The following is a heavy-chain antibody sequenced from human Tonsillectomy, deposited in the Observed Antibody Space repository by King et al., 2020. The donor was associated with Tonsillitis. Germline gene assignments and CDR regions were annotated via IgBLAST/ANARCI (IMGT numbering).Heavy chain of an antibody. CDR1: GFTFSSYG. CDR2: IRYDGSNK. V-gene: IGHV3-30*02. CDR3: AKDFETTGTTGWVDP. Sequence: VQLVESGGGXVQXGGSLRLSCAASGFTFSSYGMHWVRQAPGKGLEWVAFIRYDGSNKYYADSVKGRFTISRDNSKNTLYLQMNSLRAEDTAVYYCAKDFETTGTTGWVDPWGQGTLVTVSS. J-gene: IGHJ5*02. D-gene: IGHD1-1*01.